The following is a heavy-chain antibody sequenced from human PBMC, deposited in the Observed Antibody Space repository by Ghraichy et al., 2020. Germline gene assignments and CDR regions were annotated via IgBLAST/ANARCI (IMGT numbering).Heavy chain of an antibody. Sequence: SETLSLTCAVYGGSFSGYYWSWIRQPPGKGLEWIGEINHSGSTNYNPSLKSRVTISVDTSKNQFSLKLSPVTAADTAVYYCARGAMVRGVIITVIDYYYYMDVWGKGTTVTVSS. V-gene: IGHV4-34*01. CDR3: ARGAMVRGVIITVIDYYYYMDV. CDR1: GGSFSGYY. CDR2: INHSGST. J-gene: IGHJ6*03. D-gene: IGHD3-10*01.